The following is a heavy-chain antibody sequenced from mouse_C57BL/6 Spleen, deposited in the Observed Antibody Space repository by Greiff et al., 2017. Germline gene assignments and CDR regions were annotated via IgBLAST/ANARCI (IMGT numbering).Heavy chain of an antibody. Sequence: EVKLMESGGGLVKPGGSLKLSCAASGFTFSDYGMHWVRQAPEKGLEWVAYISSGSSTIYYADTVKGRFTISRDNAKNTLFLQMTSLRSEDTAMYYCARPDFNAMGYWGQGTSVTVSS. CDR3: ARPDFNAMGY. V-gene: IGHV5-17*01. CDR2: ISSGSSTI. CDR1: GFTFSDYG. J-gene: IGHJ4*01.